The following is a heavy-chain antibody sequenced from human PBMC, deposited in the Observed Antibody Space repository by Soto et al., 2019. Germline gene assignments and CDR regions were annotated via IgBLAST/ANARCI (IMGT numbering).Heavy chain of an antibody. J-gene: IGHJ4*02. D-gene: IGHD1-26*01. Sequence: EVQLVESGGGLVKPGGSLRLSCEASGFSLGDYSMNWIRQAPGKGLEWVASISSSSSFIHYAESMKGRFTISRDNAKNSLYLQMNSLSAEDTAVYYCAGSSDDGRDNWGQGTLVTVSS. CDR2: ISSSSSFI. V-gene: IGHV3-21*01. CDR1: GFSLGDYS. CDR3: AGSSDDGRDN.